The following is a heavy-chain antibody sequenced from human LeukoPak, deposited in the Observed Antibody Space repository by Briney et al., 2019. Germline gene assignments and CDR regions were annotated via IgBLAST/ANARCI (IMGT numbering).Heavy chain of an antibody. V-gene: IGHV4-59*01. J-gene: IGHJ6*02. Sequence: SETLSLTCTVSGGSISSYYWSWIRKPPGKGLEWIGYIYYSGSTNYNPSLKSRVTISVDTSKNQFSLKLSSVTAADTAVYYCARDNWNYGSSMDVWGQGTTVTVSS. CDR1: GGSISSYY. CDR2: IYYSGST. D-gene: IGHD1-7*01. CDR3: ARDNWNYGSSMDV.